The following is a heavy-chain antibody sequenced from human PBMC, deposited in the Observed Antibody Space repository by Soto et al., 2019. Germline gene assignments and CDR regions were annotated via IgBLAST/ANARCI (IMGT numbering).Heavy chain of an antibody. D-gene: IGHD3-10*01. J-gene: IGHJ6*02. CDR3: ARASTMVRGVIYSHYYYGMDV. CDR1: GYTFTGYY. V-gene: IGHV1-2*02. Sequence: ASVKVSCKASGYTFTGYYMHWVRQAPGQGLEWMGWINPNSGGTNYAQKFQGRVTMTRDTSISTAYMELSSLRSEDTAVYYCARASTMVRGVIYSHYYYGMDVWGQGTTVTVSS. CDR2: INPNSGGT.